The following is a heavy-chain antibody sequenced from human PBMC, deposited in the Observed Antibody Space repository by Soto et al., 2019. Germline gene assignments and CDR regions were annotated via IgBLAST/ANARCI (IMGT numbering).Heavy chain of an antibody. CDR1: GYTFTSYY. J-gene: IGHJ6*02. D-gene: IGHD5-18*01. CDR2: INPSGGST. V-gene: IGHV1-46*01. CDR3: ARDHREYSYGYLRFYYGMGV. Sequence: ASAKVSCKASGYTFTSYYMHWVRQAPGQGLEWMGIINPSGGSTSYAQKLQGRVTMTRDTSTSTVYMELSSLRSEDTAVYYCARDHREYSYGYLRFYYGMGVWGQGTTVTVSS.